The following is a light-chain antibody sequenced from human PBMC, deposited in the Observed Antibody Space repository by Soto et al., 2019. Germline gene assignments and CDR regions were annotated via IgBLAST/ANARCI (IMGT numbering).Light chain of an antibody. CDR2: GAS. Sequence: ETVMTQSPVTLSVSPGEGATLSCRASQTINNNLAWYQQKPGQAPRLLIYGASRRATGVPARFSGSGSGTDFTLTISSLEPEDFAVYYCQQRNIGPPVTFGQGTRLEIK. CDR3: QQRNIGPPVT. CDR1: QTINNN. V-gene: IGKV3-15*01. J-gene: IGKJ5*01.